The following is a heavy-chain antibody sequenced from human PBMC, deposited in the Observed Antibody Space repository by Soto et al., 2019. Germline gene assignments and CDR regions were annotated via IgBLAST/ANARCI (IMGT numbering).Heavy chain of an antibody. CDR3: ARRWTTGEIDY. CDR1: GYIFNSVG. Sequence: QVQLVQSGGEVKKPGASVKVSCKASGYIFNSVGISWGRQAPGQGLELMGWISAYTGNTKYAQNFQGRVTITTDTSTSTAYMELRSLRSDDTAVYYCARRWTTGEIDYWGQGTLVTVSS. CDR2: ISAYTGNT. D-gene: IGHD4-17*01. J-gene: IGHJ4*02. V-gene: IGHV1-18*01.